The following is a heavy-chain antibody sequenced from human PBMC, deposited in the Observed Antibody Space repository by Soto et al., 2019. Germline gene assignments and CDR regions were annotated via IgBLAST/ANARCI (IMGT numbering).Heavy chain of an antibody. CDR2: IYSSGST. V-gene: IGHV4-4*09. CDR3: ARLGGYCSSTSCYGYYGMDV. D-gene: IGHD2-2*01. Sequence: SETLSLTCTVSRGSISSHYWSWIRQPPGKGLEWIGNIYSSGSTNYNPSLNSRVTISVDTSKNQFSLKVSSVTVADTAVYYCARLGGYCSSTSCYGYYGMDVWGQGTTVT. CDR1: RGSISSHY. J-gene: IGHJ6*02.